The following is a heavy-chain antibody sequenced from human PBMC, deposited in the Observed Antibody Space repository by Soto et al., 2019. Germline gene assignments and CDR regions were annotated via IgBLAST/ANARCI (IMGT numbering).Heavy chain of an antibody. J-gene: IGHJ5*02. CDR3: ARVPGP. CDR2: IYHSGST. CDR1: GGSFSPNY. Sequence: SSETLSLTCTVSGGSFSPNYWSWIRQPPGKGLEWIGYIYHSGSTYYNPSLKSRVTISVDRSKNQFSLKLSSVTAADTAVYYCARVPGPWGQGTLVTVSS. V-gene: IGHV4-30-2*01.